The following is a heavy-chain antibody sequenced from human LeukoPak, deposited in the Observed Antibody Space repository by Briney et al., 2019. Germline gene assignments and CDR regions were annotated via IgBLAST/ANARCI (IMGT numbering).Heavy chain of an antibody. CDR1: GGTFSSYA. V-gene: IGHV1-69*05. CDR3: ARDCDSSGCLGY. Sequence: ASVKVSCKASGGTFSSYAISWVRQAPGQGLEWMGGIIPIFGTANYAQKFQGRVTMTRDMSTSTVYMELSSLRSEDTAVYYCARDCDSSGCLGYWGQGTLVTVSS. D-gene: IGHD3-22*01. CDR2: IIPIFGTA. J-gene: IGHJ4*02.